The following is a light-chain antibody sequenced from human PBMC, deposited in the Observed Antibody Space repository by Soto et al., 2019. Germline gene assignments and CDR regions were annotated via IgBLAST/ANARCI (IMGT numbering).Light chain of an antibody. J-gene: IGKJ2*01. V-gene: IGKV3D-15*01. CDR3: QQYSNWPNT. CDR2: GAS. Sequence: EIVMTQSPATLSVSPGDRATLSCRASQSVSTNLAWYQQKTGQAPRLLIYGASTRATGAPARFSGSGSGTDFTLTISSLQSEDFAVYSCQQYSNWPNTFGQGTKLEIK. CDR1: QSVSTN.